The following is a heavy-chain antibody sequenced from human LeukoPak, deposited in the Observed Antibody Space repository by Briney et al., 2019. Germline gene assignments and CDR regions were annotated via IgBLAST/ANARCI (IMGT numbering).Heavy chain of an antibody. J-gene: IGHJ3*02. V-gene: IGHV4-59*01. D-gene: IGHD3-16*01. CDR2: IYYSGST. Sequence: SETLSLTCTVSGGSISSYYWSWIRQPPGKGLEWIGYIYYSGSTNYNPSLKSRVTISVDTSKNQFSLKLSSVTAADTAVYYCARVARWVGARHAFDIWGQGTMVTVSS. CDR1: GGSISSYY. CDR3: ARVARWVGARHAFDI.